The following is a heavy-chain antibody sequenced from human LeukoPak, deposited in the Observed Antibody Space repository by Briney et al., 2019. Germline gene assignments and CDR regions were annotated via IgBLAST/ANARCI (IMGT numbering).Heavy chain of an antibody. D-gene: IGHD2-21*02. V-gene: IGHV1-18*01. CDR2: ISAYNGNT. Sequence: ASVKVSCKASGYTFTSYGISWVRQAPGQGLEWMGWISAYNGNTNYAQKLQGRVTMTTDTSTSTAYMELRSLRSDDTAVYYCARDDIVVVTAVFGVDVWGQGTTVTVSS. CDR1: GYTFTSYG. CDR3: ARDDIVVVTAVFGVDV. J-gene: IGHJ6*02.